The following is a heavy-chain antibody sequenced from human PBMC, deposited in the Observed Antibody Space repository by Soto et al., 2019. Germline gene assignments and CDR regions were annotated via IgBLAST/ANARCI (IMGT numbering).Heavy chain of an antibody. D-gene: IGHD6-19*01. CDR2: IYYSGST. CDR1: GGSISSSSYY. J-gene: IGHJ4*02. Sequence: QLQLQEWGPGLVKPSETLSLTCTVSGGSISSSSYYWGWIRQPPGKGLEWIGSIYYSGSTYYNPSLKSRVTISVDTSKNQFSLKLSSVTAADTAVYYCARHGGSGVDYWGQGTLVTVSS. CDR3: ARHGGSGVDY. V-gene: IGHV4-39*01.